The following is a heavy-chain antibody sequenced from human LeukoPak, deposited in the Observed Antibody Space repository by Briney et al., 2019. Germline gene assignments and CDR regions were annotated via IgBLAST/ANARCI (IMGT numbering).Heavy chain of an antibody. Sequence: SETLSLTCTVSGGSMSGYYWSWIQQPPGKGLEWIGYINYIGSTKYNPSLKSRVTISVDTSKNQISLKLSSVTAADTAVYYCARTYCRGGSCHFDYWGQGTLVTVSS. CDR2: INYIGST. D-gene: IGHD2-15*01. CDR3: ARTYCRGGSCHFDY. V-gene: IGHV4-59*08. CDR1: GGSMSGYY. J-gene: IGHJ4*02.